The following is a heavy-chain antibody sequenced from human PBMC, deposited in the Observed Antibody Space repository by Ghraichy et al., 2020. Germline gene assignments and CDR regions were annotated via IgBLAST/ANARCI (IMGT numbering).Heavy chain of an antibody. Sequence: GSLRLSCAASGFTFSSYAMSWVRQAPGKGLEWVSAISGSGGSTYYADSVKGRFTISRDNSKNTLYLQMNSLRGEDTAVYYCAKDGSMVRGVIMDDYWGQGTLVTVSS. CDR2: ISGSGGST. CDR3: AKDGSMVRGVIMDDY. CDR1: GFTFSSYA. V-gene: IGHV3-23*01. J-gene: IGHJ4*02. D-gene: IGHD3-10*01.